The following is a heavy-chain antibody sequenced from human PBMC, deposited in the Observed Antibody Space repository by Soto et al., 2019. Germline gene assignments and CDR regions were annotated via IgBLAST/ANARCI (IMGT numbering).Heavy chain of an antibody. V-gene: IGHV5-10-1*01. Sequence: PGESLKISCKGSGYSFAGYWITWVRQKPGKGLEWMGRIDPSDSQTYYSPSFRGHVTISVTKSITTVFLQWSSLRASDTAMYYCARQIYDSDPGPNFQYHFDSWGQGTQVTVSS. CDR1: GYSFAGYW. J-gene: IGHJ4*02. CDR2: IDPSDSQT. D-gene: IGHD5-12*01. CDR3: ARQIYDSDPGPNFQYHFDS.